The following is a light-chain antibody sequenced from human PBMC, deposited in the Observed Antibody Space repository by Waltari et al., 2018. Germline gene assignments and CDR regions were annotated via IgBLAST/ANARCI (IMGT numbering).Light chain of an antibody. CDR2: GAS. J-gene: IGKJ4*01. CDR1: QGVSSF. CDR3: QQYNDWPPLT. Sequence: EVVMTQSPATLSLSPGERATLSCRASQGVSSFLAWYQQKPGQVPRLLIYGASTTATGIPARFSGSGSGTEFSLTISSLQSEDFAVYYCQQYNDWPPLTFGGGTKVEIK. V-gene: IGKV3-15*01.